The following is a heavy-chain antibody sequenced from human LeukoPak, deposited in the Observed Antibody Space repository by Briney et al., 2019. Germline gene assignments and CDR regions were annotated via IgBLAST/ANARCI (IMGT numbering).Heavy chain of an antibody. Sequence: PAASLKISCKGSGYIFTTYWIGWVRQLPGKGLEWMGISAPGDYNTKYSPSFQGQVTMTADKSISTAYLQWSSLQASDTAMYYCARRKGCSSTSCPPDYWGQGTLVTVSS. J-gene: IGHJ4*02. CDR3: ARRKGCSSTSCPPDY. CDR1: GYIFTTYW. V-gene: IGHV5-51*01. D-gene: IGHD2-2*01. CDR2: SAPGDYNT.